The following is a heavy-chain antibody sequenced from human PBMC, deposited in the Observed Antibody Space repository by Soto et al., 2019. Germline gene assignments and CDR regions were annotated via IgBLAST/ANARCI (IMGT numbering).Heavy chain of an antibody. CDR3: VRDCTGVSCYSDYGMDV. J-gene: IGHJ6*02. Sequence: QEQLQESGPGLVKLSETLSLTCTVSGDSVSSYYWSWIRQPAGRGLEWVGRIYISGSTAYNTSLKRPVSMSVARSKNQLSLKLTSVTAADTAVYYCVRDCTGVSCYSDYGMDVWGQGTTVTVAS. CDR2: IYISGST. D-gene: IGHD2-15*01. V-gene: IGHV4-4*07. CDR1: GDSVSSYY.